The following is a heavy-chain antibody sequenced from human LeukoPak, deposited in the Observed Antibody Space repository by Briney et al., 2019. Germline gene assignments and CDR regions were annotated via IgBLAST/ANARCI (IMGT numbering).Heavy chain of an antibody. CDR3: ARRNWELLGFDN. V-gene: IGHV4-39*01. D-gene: IGHD1-26*01. Sequence: SETLSLTCTVSGGSISSSSYYWGWIRQPPGKGLEWIGSIYYSGSTYYNPSLKSRVTISVDTSKNQFSLKLSSVTAADTAVYYCARRNWELLGFDNWGQGTLVTVSS. J-gene: IGHJ4*02. CDR1: GGSISSSSYY. CDR2: IYYSGST.